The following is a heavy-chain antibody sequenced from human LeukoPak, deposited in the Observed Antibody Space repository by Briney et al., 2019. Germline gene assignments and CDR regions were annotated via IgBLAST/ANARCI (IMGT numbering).Heavy chain of an antibody. CDR3: ARRRGNTSGFQGYYFDY. V-gene: IGHV4-31*03. CDR2: IYYSGTT. CDR1: GGSVSSGDYY. D-gene: IGHD6-19*01. Sequence: SETLSLTCTVSGGSVSSGDYYWSWIRQLPGKGLEWIGYIYYSGTTYYNPSLKSRLTISVDTSKNQFSLKLSSVTAADTAVYYCARRRGNTSGFQGYYFDYWGQGTLVTVSS. J-gene: IGHJ4*02.